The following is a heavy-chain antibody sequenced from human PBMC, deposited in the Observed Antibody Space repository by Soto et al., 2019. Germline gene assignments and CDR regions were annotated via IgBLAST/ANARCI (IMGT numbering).Heavy chain of an antibody. CDR2: IKYSGTT. V-gene: IGHV4-31*03. Sequence: LSLTCTVSGASVGSGGYYWSWIRQVPGKGLEWIGYIKYSGTTHYSPSLKSRVNISFDKCXXXVXLXLXFXXXADTXVYFCARDVRGTGYSYWFDPWGQGILVTVSS. D-gene: IGHD3-22*01. J-gene: IGHJ5*02. CDR3: ARDVRGTGYSYWFDP. CDR1: GASVGSGGYY.